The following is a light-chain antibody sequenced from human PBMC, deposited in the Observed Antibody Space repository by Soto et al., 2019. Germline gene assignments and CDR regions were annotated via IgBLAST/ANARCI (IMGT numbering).Light chain of an antibody. Sequence: QSVLTQPASVSGSPGQSITISCTGTSSDVGGYDYVSWYQQHPGKAPKLMIHDVSNRPSGVSDRISGSKSGNTASLTISGLQAEDEADYYCSSYTSSSTRVFGGGTKLTVL. CDR2: DVS. CDR1: SSDVGGYDY. CDR3: SSYTSSSTRV. V-gene: IGLV2-14*03. J-gene: IGLJ2*01.